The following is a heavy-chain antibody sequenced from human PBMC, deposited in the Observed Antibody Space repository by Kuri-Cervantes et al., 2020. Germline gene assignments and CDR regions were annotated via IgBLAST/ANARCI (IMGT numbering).Heavy chain of an antibody. V-gene: IGHV4-39*01. D-gene: IGHD5-12*01. CDR1: GGSISSSNW. J-gene: IGHJ3*01. Sequence: GSLRLSCAVSGGSISSSNWWNWIRQPPGRELEWIGTYYYGGTSYYYGPSLTSRVTISVDTSKNQISLKLTSVTAADTAVYYCARHRVAPTSLRRAFDVWGQGTLVTVSS. CDR3: ARHRVAPTSLRRAFDV. CDR2: YYYGGTS.